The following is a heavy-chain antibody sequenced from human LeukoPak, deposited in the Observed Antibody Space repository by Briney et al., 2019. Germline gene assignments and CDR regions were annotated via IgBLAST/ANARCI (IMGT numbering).Heavy chain of an antibody. V-gene: IGHV3-7*04. J-gene: IGHJ4*02. CDR1: GFIFSSYW. CDR3: ARGQYQLL. Sequence: GGSLRLSCAASGFIFSSYWMSWVRQAPGKGLEWVAKVNPDGNEKYYVDSVRGRFTISKDNPKNSVYLQMDSLKAEDTAVYYCARGQYQLLWGKGALIVVSS. D-gene: IGHD2-2*01. CDR2: VNPDGNEK.